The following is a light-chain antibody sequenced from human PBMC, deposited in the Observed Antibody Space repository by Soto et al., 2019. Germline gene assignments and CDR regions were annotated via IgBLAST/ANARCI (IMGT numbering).Light chain of an antibody. CDR1: SKDVGSYNR. CDR2: EVS. Sequence: QSVLTQPPYVDGPLVQSGSISCTGTSKDVGSYNRVSWYQQPPGTAPQLMIYEVSNRPSGVPDRFSGSKSGNTASLTISGLQAEDEADYYCTSYTSSSTYVFGTGTKVTVL. CDR3: TSYTSSSTYV. V-gene: IGLV2-18*02. J-gene: IGLJ1*01.